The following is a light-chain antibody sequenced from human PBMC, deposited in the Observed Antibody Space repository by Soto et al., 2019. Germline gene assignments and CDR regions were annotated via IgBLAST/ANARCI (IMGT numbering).Light chain of an antibody. CDR1: RSNIGSAI. Sequence: QSVLTQPPSLSGTPGQTVTISCIGSRSNIGSAIVHWYQQIPGTAPKHLIYMNNQRPSGVPDRFSGSKSGTSASLVITGLRPEDEADYHCVAWDDNLSSRVFGGGTKVTVL. CDR2: MNN. J-gene: IGLJ3*02. CDR3: VAWDDNLSSRV. V-gene: IGLV1-47*01.